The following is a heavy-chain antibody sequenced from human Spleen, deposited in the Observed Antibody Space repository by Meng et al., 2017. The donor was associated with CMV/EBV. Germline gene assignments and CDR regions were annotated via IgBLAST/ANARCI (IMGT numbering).Heavy chain of an antibody. D-gene: IGHD2-2*01. CDR3: ASGLIVVVPALGYGMDV. CDR1: GYTFTSYY. Sequence: ASVKVSCKASGYTFTSYYMHWVRQAPGQGLEWMGMIEPRGGSTSYAQKFQGRVTLTRDTSTNTVYMDLSSLRSEDTAVYYCASGLIVVVPALGYGMDVWGQGTTVTVSS. V-gene: IGHV1-46*01. J-gene: IGHJ6*02. CDR2: IEPRGGST.